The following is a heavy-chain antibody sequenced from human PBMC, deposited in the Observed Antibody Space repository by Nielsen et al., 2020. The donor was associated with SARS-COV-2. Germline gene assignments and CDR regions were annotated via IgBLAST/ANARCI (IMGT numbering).Heavy chain of an antibody. CDR1: GFTFSSYS. Sequence: GGSLRLSCAASGFTFSSYSMNWVRQAPGKGLEWISYISSSDSTIYYADSVKGRFTISRDNAKTSVFLQMNSLRAEDTAVYYCAKPWGDEDWGQGTTVTVSS. CDR2: ISSSDSTI. CDR3: AKPWGDED. D-gene: IGHD3-16*01. J-gene: IGHJ6*02. V-gene: IGHV3-48*04.